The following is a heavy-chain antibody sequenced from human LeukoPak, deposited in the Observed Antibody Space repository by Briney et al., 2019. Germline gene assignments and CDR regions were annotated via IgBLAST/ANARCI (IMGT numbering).Heavy chain of an antibody. V-gene: IGHV3-30-3*01. CDR1: GFTFSSYA. D-gene: IGHD3-10*01. CDR2: ISYDGSNK. J-gene: IGHJ6*02. Sequence: GGSLRLSCAASGFTFSSYAMHWGRQAPGKGLEWVAVISYDGSNKYYADSVKGRFTISRDNSKNTLYLQMNSLRAEDTAVYYCALWGPSGMDVWGQGTTVTVSS. CDR3: ALWGPSGMDV.